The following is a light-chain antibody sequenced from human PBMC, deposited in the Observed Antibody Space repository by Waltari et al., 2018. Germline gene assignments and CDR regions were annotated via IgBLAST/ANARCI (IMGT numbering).Light chain of an antibody. CDR3: KSYTSGLTYV. CDR2: DVI. CDR1: NSDVGAFNH. V-gene: IGLV2-14*03. Sequence: QSALTQPASVSGSPGQSITISCTGTNSDVGAFNHLSWYQQLPGRAPKVMIFDVINRPSGVSNRFSGSKSGNTASLTISGLQAEDEADYYCKSYTSGLTYVFGTGTKVTVL. J-gene: IGLJ1*01.